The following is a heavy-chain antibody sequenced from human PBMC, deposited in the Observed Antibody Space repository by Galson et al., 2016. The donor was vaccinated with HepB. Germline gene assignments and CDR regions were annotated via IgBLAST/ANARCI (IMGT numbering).Heavy chain of an antibody. CDR2: IYYRGST. CDR1: GGSMDNYY. J-gene: IGHJ4*02. CDR3: ARGTRPYSNYPPTLDY. Sequence: SETLSLTCTVSGGSMDNYYWSWIRQSPGKGPEWIGFIYYRGSTNYNPSLKSRVTISIDTSKNQFSVKLRSVTAADTAVYFCARGTRPYSNYPPTLDYWGQGTLVTVSS. V-gene: IGHV4-59*01. D-gene: IGHD4-11*01.